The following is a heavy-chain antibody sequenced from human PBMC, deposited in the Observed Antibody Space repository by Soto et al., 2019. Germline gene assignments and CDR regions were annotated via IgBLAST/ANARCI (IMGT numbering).Heavy chain of an antibody. CDR1: GFSFSTYD. CDR3: VRQAKLTTVTATVGYYYGLDV. D-gene: IGHD4-4*01. Sequence: DVQLLESGGGLVQPGGSLRLSCAASGFSFSTYDMSWVRQAPGKGLEWVSVMSGSGSGTYYADSVKGRFTISRDNSKNTLYRQMNSLRAEDTAVYYCVRQAKLTTVTATVGYYYGLDVWGQGTTVTVSS. J-gene: IGHJ6*02. CDR2: MSGSGSGT. V-gene: IGHV3-23*01.